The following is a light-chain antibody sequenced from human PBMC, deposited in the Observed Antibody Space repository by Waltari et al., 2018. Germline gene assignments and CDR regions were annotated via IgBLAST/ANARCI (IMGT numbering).Light chain of an antibody. CDR3: QQSNSFPLT. CDR2: AAS. V-gene: IGKV1-12*01. CDR1: QGVNSW. Sequence: DIQMXQSPSSVSASVGDSVTITGRASQGVNSWLGWYQQEPGKAPKLLIYAASSLQGGVPSRFSGRGFGTEFTLTIXSLQPEDFAVYYCQQSNSFPLTXGGGTKVEI. J-gene: IGKJ4*01.